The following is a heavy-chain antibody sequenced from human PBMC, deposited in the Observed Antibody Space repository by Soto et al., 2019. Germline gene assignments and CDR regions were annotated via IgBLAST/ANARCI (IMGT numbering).Heavy chain of an antibody. J-gene: IGHJ5*02. CDR3: AKHLYYGESVFDP. CDR1: GFSFSKYG. CDR2: IRGSSETA. Sequence: PGGSLRLSCAASGFSFSKYGMSWVRQAPGKGLEWVATIRGSSETANLADSVKGRFTISRDNSKNTLYLQMHSLRVEDTGVYYCAKHLYYGESVFDPWGQGTRVTVSS. D-gene: IGHD3-10*01. V-gene: IGHV3-23*01.